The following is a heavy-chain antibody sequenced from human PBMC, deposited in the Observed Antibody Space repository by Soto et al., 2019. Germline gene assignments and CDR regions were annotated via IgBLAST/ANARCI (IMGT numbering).Heavy chain of an antibody. Sequence: PSETLSLTCAVSGGSISSSNWWSWVRQPPGKGLEWIGEIYHSGSTNYNPSLKSRVTISVDKSKNQFSLKLSSVTAADTAVYYCARDWFLGSWYGSYYYYYGMDVWGQGTTVTVSS. D-gene: IGHD6-13*01. CDR2: IYHSGST. V-gene: IGHV4-4*02. CDR1: GGSISSSNW. CDR3: ARDWFLGSWYGSYYYYYGMDV. J-gene: IGHJ6*02.